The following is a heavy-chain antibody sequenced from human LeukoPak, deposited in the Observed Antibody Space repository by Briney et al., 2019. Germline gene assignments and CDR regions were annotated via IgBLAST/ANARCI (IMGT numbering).Heavy chain of an antibody. D-gene: IGHD2-15*01. V-gene: IGHV4-38-2*02. CDR3: ARAGYCSGVSCYSAVPGKY. CDR2: NYHSGNT. CDR1: GYSITSGYY. J-gene: IGHJ4*02. Sequence: PSETLSLTCTVSGYSITSGYYWAWIRQSPGKGLEWIGSNYHSGNTYYNPSLKSRVIILVDTSKNQFSLQLGSVTPTDTAVYYCARAGYCSGVSCYSAVPGKYWGQGALVTVSS.